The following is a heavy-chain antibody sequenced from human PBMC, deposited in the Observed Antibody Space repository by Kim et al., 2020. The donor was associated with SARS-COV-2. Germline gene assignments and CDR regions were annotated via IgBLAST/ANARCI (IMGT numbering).Heavy chain of an antibody. CDR1: GFTFGGHD. CDR3: ARGIHQWLGVDV. J-gene: IGHJ6*02. D-gene: IGHD5-18*01. Sequence: GGSLRPSCAASGFTFGGHDMHWVRQGSGKGLEWVSAIGTAGETFYSGSVKGRFIISRENGRNSLFLQMDSLKVGDTAVYYCARGIHQWLGVDVWGQGTTVTVSS. V-gene: IGHV3-13*04. CDR2: IGTAGET.